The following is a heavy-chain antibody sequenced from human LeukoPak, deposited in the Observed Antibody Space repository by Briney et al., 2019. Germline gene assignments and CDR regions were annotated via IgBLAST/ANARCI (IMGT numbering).Heavy chain of an antibody. CDR1: GYSISSDNW. CDR3: ARKRSGISYFDD. D-gene: IGHD1-26*01. V-gene: IGHV4-28*05. CDR2: IYYSGSI. J-gene: IGHJ4*02. Sequence: PSETLSLTCAVSGYSISSDNWWGWIRQPPGKGLERIGYIYYSGSIYYNPSLKSRVTMSVDTSKNQFSLKLSSVTAVDTAVYYCARKRSGISYFDDWGQGTLVTVSS.